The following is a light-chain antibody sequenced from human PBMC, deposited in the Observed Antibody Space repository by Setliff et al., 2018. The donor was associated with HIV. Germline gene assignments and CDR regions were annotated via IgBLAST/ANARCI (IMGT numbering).Light chain of an antibody. CDR2: EVN. CDR3: CSYAGSDYV. V-gene: IGLV2-23*02. CDR1: RSGVGSYTL. Sequence: QSALTQPASVSGSPGQSITISCTGTRSGVGSYTLVSWYQHFPGKVPKVIIYEVNKRPSGVSNRFSGSKSGNTASLTISGLQAEDEADYYCCSYAGSDYVFGTGTKVTVL. J-gene: IGLJ1*01.